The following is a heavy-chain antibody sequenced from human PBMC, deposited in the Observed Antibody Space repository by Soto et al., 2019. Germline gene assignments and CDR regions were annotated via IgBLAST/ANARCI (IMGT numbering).Heavy chain of an antibody. CDR1: GFTVSSNF. CDR3: ARDLNYGSGSYEGMDV. Sequence: GGSLRLSCAAAGFTVSSNFMNWVRQAPGKGLEWVSVIYSGGTTYYADSVKGRFTISRDNSKNTVYLQMNRLRAEDTAVYYCARDLNYGSGSYEGMDVWGQGXTVTVYS. J-gene: IGHJ6*02. V-gene: IGHV3-53*01. D-gene: IGHD3-10*01. CDR2: IYSGGTT.